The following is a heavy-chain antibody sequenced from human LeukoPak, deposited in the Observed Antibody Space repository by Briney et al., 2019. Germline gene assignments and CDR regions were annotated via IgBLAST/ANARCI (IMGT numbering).Heavy chain of an antibody. CDR1: GYTFTSYY. D-gene: IGHD4-23*01. V-gene: IGHV1-46*01. CDR2: INPSGGST. CDR3: ASLAGGNSESSDAFDI. J-gene: IGHJ3*02. Sequence: ASVKVSCKASGYTFTSYYMDWVRQAPGQGLEWMGIINPSGGSTSYAQKFQGRVTMTRDMSTSTVYMELSSLRSEDTAVYYCASLAGGNSESSDAFDIWDQGTMVTVSS.